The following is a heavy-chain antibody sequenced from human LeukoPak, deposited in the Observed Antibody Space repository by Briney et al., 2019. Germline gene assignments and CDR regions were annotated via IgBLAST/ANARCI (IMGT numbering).Heavy chain of an antibody. V-gene: IGHV4-59*08. Sequence: SETLSLTCTVSGGSMSSYYWSWIRQLPGKGLEWIGYMYYSGSTNYNYNPSLKSRVTISVDTSKNQFSLKLSSVTAADTAVYYCARGGTMTTVPLWGQGTLVTVSS. CDR2: MYYSGST. D-gene: IGHD4-17*01. CDR3: ARGGTMTTVPL. CDR1: GGSMSSYY. J-gene: IGHJ4*02.